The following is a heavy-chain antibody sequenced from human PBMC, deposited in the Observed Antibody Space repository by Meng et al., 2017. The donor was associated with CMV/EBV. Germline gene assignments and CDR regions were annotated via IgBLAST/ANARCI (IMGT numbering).Heavy chain of an antibody. D-gene: IGHD3-3*01. J-gene: IGHJ6*02. CDR1: GFTFSSYA. V-gene: IGHV3-30-3*01. CDR3: ARETYYDFWSGYCPSCYYYGMDV. Sequence: GGSLRLSCAASGFTFSSYAMHWVRQAPGKGLEWVAVISYDGSNKYYADSVKGRFTISRDNSKNTLYLQMNSLRAEDTAVYYCARETYYDFWSGYCPSCYYYGMDVWGQGTTVTVSS. CDR2: ISYDGSNK.